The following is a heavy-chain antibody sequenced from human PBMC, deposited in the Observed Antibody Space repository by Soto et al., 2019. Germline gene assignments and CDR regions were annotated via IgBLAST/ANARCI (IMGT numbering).Heavy chain of an antibody. CDR2: ISGSGGST. Sequence: GGSLRLSCAASGFTFSSYAMSWVRQAPGKGLEWVSAISGSGGSTYYADSVKGRFTISRDNSKNTLYLQMNSLRAEDTAVYYCAKDLVFFMQTTVTPGWYFDLWGRGTLVTVSS. D-gene: IGHD4-17*01. V-gene: IGHV3-23*01. CDR1: GFTFSSYA. J-gene: IGHJ2*01. CDR3: AKDLVFFMQTTVTPGWYFDL.